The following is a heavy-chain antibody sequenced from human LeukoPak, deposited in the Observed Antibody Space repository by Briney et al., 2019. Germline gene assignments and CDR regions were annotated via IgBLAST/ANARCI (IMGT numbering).Heavy chain of an antibody. D-gene: IGHD6-25*01. V-gene: IGHV3-23*01. Sequence: PGGSLRLSCAASGFTFSYYAMTWVRQAPGKGLEWVSALYGSGGVTFYADSVKGRFTISRDDSKNTLYLQMNGLRAEDTAVYYCAKARGPAATHPDYWGQGTLVTVSS. CDR2: LYGSGGVT. J-gene: IGHJ4*02. CDR1: GFTFSYYA. CDR3: AKARGPAATHPDY.